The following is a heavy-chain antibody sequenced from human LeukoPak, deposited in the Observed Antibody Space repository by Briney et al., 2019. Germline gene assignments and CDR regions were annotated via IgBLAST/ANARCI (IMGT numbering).Heavy chain of an antibody. CDR1: GYTLTELS. CDR2: FDPEDGET. D-gene: IGHD3-22*01. J-gene: IGHJ4*02. Sequence: ASVKVSCKVSGYTLTELSMHWVRQAPGKGLEWMEGFDPEDGETIYAQKFQGRVTMTEDTSTDTAYMELSSLRSEDTAVYYCATAGYDSSGYDYWGQGTLVTVSS. CDR3: ATAGYDSSGYDY. V-gene: IGHV1-24*01.